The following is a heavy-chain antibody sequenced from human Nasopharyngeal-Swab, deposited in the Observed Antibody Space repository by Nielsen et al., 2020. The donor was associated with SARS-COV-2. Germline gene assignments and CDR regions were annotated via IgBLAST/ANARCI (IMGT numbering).Heavy chain of an antibody. J-gene: IGHJ4*02. D-gene: IGHD3-22*01. CDR2: IHSSGTT. Sequence: SETLSLTCTVSGGSISTYYWSWIRQPPGKGLEWIGYIHSSGTTNYNPSLKSRVTISVDTSKNQFSLKLSSVTAADTAVYYCAREEYYYDSSGNYYRAFDNWGQGTLVSVSS. CDR1: GGSISTYY. V-gene: IGHV4-59*01. CDR3: AREEYYYDSSGNYYRAFDN.